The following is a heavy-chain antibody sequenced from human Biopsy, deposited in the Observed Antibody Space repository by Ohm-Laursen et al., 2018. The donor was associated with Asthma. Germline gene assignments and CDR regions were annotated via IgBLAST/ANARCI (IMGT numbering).Heavy chain of an antibody. D-gene: IGHD3-10*01. V-gene: IGHV3-7*01. Sequence: LRHGCLPSGFTHLHHRMNWLGPTPARALAWVDRIKHAGREKNHVDSLKGRFTISRDNAKNLLFLQMNSLRAEDTAVYYCARTVPFCIPYNGEHYDFWGQGTLVTVSS. J-gene: IGHJ1*01. CDR2: IKHAGREK. CDR1: GFTHLHHR. CDR3: ARTVPFCIPYNGEHYDF.